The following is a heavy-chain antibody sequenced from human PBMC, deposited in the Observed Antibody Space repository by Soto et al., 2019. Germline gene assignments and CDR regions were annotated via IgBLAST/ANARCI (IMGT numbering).Heavy chain of an antibody. CDR1: GGSFSGYY. CDR2: INHSGRT. J-gene: IGHJ4*02. Sequence: QVQLQQWGAGLLKPSETLSLTCAVYGGSFSGYYWSWIRQPPGKGLEWTGEINHSGRTNYNPSLKSRVTISVDTSKNQFSLKLSSVTAPDTAVYYCARGQSSLLLDCWGQGVLVTVSS. D-gene: IGHD2-8*02. V-gene: IGHV4-34*01. CDR3: ARGQSSLLLDC.